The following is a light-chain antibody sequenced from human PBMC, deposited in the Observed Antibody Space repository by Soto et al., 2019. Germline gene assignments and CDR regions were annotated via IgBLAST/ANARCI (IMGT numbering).Light chain of an antibody. CDR1: SSDVGGYNY. CDR3: SSYAGSNNYV. V-gene: IGLV2-8*01. CDR2: GVT. Sequence: QPVLTQPPSASGSPGQPVTISCTGTSSDVGGYNYVSWYQQHPGKAPKLMIYGVTKRPSGVPDRFSGSKSGNTASLTVSGLQAEDEAYYYCSSYAGSNNYVFGTGTKLTVL. J-gene: IGLJ1*01.